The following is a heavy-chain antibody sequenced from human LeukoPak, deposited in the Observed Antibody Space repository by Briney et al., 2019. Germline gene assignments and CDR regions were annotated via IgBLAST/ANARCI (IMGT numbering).Heavy chain of an antibody. CDR2: IFYSGGT. V-gene: IGHV4-59*08. Sequence: SETLSLTCTVSGGSMSGHWWSWIRQSPGKGLEWIGDIFYSGGTNNNSPLKSRLTMSLDTSKNQFSLKVTSVTAADTAVYYCARLTRLAPVGTTYYHSLDVWGQGSTVTVSS. CDR1: GGSMSGHW. J-gene: IGHJ6*02. CDR3: ARLTRLAPVGTTYYHSLDV. D-gene: IGHD2-2*01.